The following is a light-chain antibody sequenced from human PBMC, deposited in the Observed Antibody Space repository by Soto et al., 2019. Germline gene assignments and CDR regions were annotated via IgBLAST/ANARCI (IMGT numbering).Light chain of an antibody. CDR3: CSYTSSSTLV. Sequence: QSALIQPASVSGSPGQSIAISCTGTSSDVGGYNYVSWYQHHPGKAPKFMIYEVTNRPSGVSNRFSGSKSGNTASLTISGLQPEDEADYYCCSYTSSSTLVFGTGTKLTVL. CDR2: EVT. CDR1: SSDVGGYNY. V-gene: IGLV2-14*01. J-gene: IGLJ1*01.